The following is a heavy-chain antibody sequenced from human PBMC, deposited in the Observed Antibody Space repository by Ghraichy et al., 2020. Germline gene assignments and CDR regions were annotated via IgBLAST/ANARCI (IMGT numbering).Heavy chain of an antibody. CDR3: ARLRHYGDYVDAFDI. CDR2: IYPGDSDT. Sequence: ESLNISCKGSGYSFTSYWIGWVRQMPGKGLEWMGIIYPGDSDTRYSPSFQGQVTISADKSISTAYLQWSSLKASDTAMYYCARLRHYGDYVDAFDIWGQGTMVTVSS. D-gene: IGHD4-17*01. V-gene: IGHV5-51*01. J-gene: IGHJ3*02. CDR1: GYSFTSYW.